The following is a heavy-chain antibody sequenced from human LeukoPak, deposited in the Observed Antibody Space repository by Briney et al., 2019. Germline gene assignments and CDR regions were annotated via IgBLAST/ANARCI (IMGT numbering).Heavy chain of an antibody. CDR1: GYTFTSYG. V-gene: IGHV1-18*01. J-gene: IGHJ2*01. CDR2: ISAYNGNT. CDR3: ATDSPTVRGWYFDL. Sequence: ASVKVSCKASGYTFTSYGISWVRQAPGQGLEWMGWISAYNGNTNYAQKLQGRVTMTTDTSTSTAYMELSSLRSEDTAVYYCATDSPTVRGWYFDLWGRGTLVTVSS.